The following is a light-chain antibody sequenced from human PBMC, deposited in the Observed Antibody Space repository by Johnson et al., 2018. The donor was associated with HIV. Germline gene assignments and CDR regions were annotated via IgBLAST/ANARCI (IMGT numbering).Light chain of an antibody. V-gene: IGLV1-51*01. J-gene: IGLJ1*01. CDR3: GTWDSSLNAGV. CDR1: SSNIGNNY. CDR2: YNN. Sequence: QLVLTQPPSVSAAPGQKVTISCSGSSSNIGNNYVSWYQQLPGTAPKVLIYYNNKLPSGIPDRFSGSKSGTSATLGITGLQTGDEADYYCGTWDSSLNAGVFGTGTKVSVL.